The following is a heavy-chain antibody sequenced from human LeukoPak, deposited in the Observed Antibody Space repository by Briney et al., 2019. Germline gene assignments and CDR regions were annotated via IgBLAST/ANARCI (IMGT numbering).Heavy chain of an antibody. CDR2: ISGSGGST. Sequence: GGSLRLSCAASGFTFSSYAMSWVRQAPGKGLEWVSAISGSGGSTYYADSVKGRFTISRDNAKNSLYLQMNSLRAEDTAVYYCAREGILWWRPDAFDIWGQGTMVTVSS. CDR3: AREGILWWRPDAFDI. CDR1: GFTFSSYA. J-gene: IGHJ3*02. D-gene: IGHD2-21*01. V-gene: IGHV3-23*01.